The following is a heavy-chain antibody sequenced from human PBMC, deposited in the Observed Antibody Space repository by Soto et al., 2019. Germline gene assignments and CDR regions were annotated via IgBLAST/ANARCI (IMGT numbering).Heavy chain of an antibody. CDR2: ISSSSGTI. CDR3: ARDILTGPTDLFYYYYMDV. V-gene: IGHV3-48*01. Sequence: GGSLRLSCAASGFTFSSYSMNWVRQAPGKGLEWVSYISSSSGTIYYADSVKGRFTISRDNAKNSLYLQMNSLRAEDTAVYYCARDILTGPTDLFYYYYMDVWGKGTTVTVSS. CDR1: GFTFSSYS. D-gene: IGHD3-9*01. J-gene: IGHJ6*03.